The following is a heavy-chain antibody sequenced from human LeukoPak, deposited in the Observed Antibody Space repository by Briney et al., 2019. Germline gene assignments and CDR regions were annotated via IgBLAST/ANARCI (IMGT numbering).Heavy chain of an antibody. J-gene: IGHJ3*02. D-gene: IGHD3-22*01. V-gene: IGHV4-34*01. CDR2: INHTGST. CDR3: AREYYYDSSVAFDI. CDR1: GGSLSRYY. Sequence: PSETLSLTCVVSGGSLSRYYWSWIRQPPGKGLEWIGEINHTGSTNYNPSLKSRVTISVDTSKNQFSLKLSSVTAADTAVYYCAREYYYDSSVAFDIWGQGTTVTVSS.